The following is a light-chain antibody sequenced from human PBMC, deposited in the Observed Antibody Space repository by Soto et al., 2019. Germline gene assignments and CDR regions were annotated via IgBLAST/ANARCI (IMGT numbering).Light chain of an antibody. Sequence: DIVMTQSPDSLAVSLGERATINCKSSQSVFYSSNNRNYLAWFQQKPGQPPKLLIYWASTRESGVPDRFSGTGSGTDFTLTINTLQAEDVAVYYCHQYYTTPQSFGQGTQLEIK. CDR2: WAS. V-gene: IGKV4-1*01. J-gene: IGKJ2*01. CDR1: QSVFYSSNNRNY. CDR3: HQYYTTPQS.